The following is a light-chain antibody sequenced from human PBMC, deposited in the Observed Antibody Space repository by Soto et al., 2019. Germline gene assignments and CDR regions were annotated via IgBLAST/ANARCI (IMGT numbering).Light chain of an antibody. CDR3: SSFTSRFTFNYI. J-gene: IGLJ1*01. V-gene: IGLV2-14*01. CDR2: EVT. Sequence: QSVLTQPPSASGSPGQSVTISCTGTSSDVGAYNYVSWYQQRPGKAPKIIIYEVTNRPSGVSNRFSGSKSGNTASLTISGLQAEDDADYYCSSFTSRFTFNYIFGTGTKVTVL. CDR1: SSDVGAYNY.